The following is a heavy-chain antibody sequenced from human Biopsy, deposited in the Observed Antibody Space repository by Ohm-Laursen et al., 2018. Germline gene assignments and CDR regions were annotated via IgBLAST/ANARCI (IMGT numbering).Heavy chain of an antibody. CDR1: SASINLYY. V-gene: IGHV4-59*01. CDR2: INHSGHT. D-gene: IGHD2-8*02. Sequence: SETLSLTCTVSSASINLYYWGWIRQSPGKGLEWIGYINHSGHTNYNPSLKSRLTMSVDTSKNQFSLKLTSVTAADTAVYYCARDRIAYCTATSCDNFGLDVRGQGTTVTVSS. J-gene: IGHJ6*02. CDR3: ARDRIAYCTATSCDNFGLDV.